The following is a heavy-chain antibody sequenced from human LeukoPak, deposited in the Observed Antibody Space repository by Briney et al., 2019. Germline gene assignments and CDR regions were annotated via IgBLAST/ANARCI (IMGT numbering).Heavy chain of an antibody. CDR2: ISPNSGGT. J-gene: IGHJ4*02. D-gene: IGHD3-16*01. CDR1: GYTFTGYY. Sequence: ASVKVSCKTSGYTFTGYYMHWVRQAPGQGLEWRGRISPNSGGTNYAQKCQGRDTMTRETSISTAYMELNRLRSDDTAVYYCARSLGQYGDWGQGTLVTVPS. V-gene: IGHV1-2*06. CDR3: ARSLGQYGD.